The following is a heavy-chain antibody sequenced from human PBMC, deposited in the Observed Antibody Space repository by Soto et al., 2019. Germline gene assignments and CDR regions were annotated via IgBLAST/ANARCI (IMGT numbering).Heavy chain of an antibody. Sequence: PGGSLRLSCAASGFTFSSYAMLWVRQAPGKGLEWVAVISYDGSNKYYADSVKGRFTISRDNSKNTLYLQMNSLRAEDTAVYYCARDSSPYSSGWLLGYWGQGTLVTVSS. D-gene: IGHD6-19*01. CDR1: GFTFSSYA. V-gene: IGHV3-30-3*01. CDR2: ISYDGSNK. J-gene: IGHJ4*02. CDR3: ARDSSPYSSGWLLGY.